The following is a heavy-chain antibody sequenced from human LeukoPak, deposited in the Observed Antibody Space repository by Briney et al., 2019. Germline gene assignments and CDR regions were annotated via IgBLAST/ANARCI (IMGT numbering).Heavy chain of an antibody. V-gene: IGHV3-30-3*01. CDR3: ARDVPLDY. J-gene: IGHJ4*02. Sequence: PGTSLRLSCAASGFTFSSYAIHWVRQAPGKGLEWVSVISYDGNYKYYADSVTGRFTVSRDNSKNTLYLQMNSLRAEDTAVYYCARDVPLDYWGQGTLVTVSS. CDR1: GFTFSSYA. CDR2: ISYDGNYK.